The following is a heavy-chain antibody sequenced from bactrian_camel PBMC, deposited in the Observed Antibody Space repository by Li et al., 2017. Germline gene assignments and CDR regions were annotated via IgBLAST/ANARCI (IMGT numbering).Heavy chain of an antibody. J-gene: IGHJ4*01. CDR1: GFTFSNYD. V-gene: IGHV3S40*01. Sequence: VQLVESGGKLVQPGGSLTLSCAASGFTFSNYDMSWVRQAPERGPEWISSRTISDRTTAYADSVKGRFTISQDNAKNTVYLQMNSLKPEDTAVYYCAADMGPMGRGRVCSSYLYEYNYWGQGTQVTVS. CDR3: AADMGPMGRGRVCSSYLYEYNY. CDR2: RTISDRTT. D-gene: IGHD3*01.